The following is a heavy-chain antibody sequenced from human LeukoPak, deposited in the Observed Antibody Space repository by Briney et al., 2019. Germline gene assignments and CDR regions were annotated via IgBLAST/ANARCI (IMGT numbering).Heavy chain of an antibody. CDR2: ISYDGSNK. V-gene: IGHV3-30*03. J-gene: IGHJ4*02. CDR1: GFTFSSYG. D-gene: IGHD3-10*01. Sequence: GGSLRLSCAASGFTFSSYGMHWVRQAPGKGLEWVAVISYDGSNKYYADSVKGRFTISRDNSKNTLYLQMNSLRAEDTAVYYCVFEGRADAFDIWGQGTLVTVSS. CDR3: VFEGRADAFDI.